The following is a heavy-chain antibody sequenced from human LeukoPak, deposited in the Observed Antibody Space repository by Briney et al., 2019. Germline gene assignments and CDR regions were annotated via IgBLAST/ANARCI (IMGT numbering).Heavy chain of an antibody. CDR2: IYPGDSDT. J-gene: IGHJ6*02. V-gene: IGHV5-51*01. D-gene: IGHD6-6*01. Sequence: GESLKISCKGSGYSFTSYWIGWVRQMPGQGLEWMGIIYPGDSDTRYSPSFQGQVTISADKSISTAYLQWSSLKASDTAMYYCARQRYSSSSDYYYGMDVWGQGTTVTVSS. CDR3: ARQRYSSSSDYYYGMDV. CDR1: GYSFTSYW.